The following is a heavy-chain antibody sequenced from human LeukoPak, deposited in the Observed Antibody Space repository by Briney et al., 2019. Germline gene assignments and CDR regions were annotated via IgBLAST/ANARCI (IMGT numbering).Heavy chain of an antibody. CDR3: AKDGEVVVTATPDY. Sequence: GGSLRLSCAASGFTFSNYAMSWVRQALGKGLEWVSDISGSGGRTYYADSVKGRFTISRDNSKNTLHLQMNGLRAEDTAVYYCAKDGEVVVTATPDYWGQGTLVTVSS. CDR1: GFTFSNYA. CDR2: ISGSGGRT. J-gene: IGHJ4*02. V-gene: IGHV3-23*01. D-gene: IGHD2-15*01.